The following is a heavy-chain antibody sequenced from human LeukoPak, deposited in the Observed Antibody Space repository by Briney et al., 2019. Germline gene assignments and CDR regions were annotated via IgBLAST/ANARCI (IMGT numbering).Heavy chain of an antibody. V-gene: IGHV3-23*01. D-gene: IGHD6-19*01. Sequence: GGSLRLSCTASGFTFSAYAMSWVRQGPGTGPECVSAIGGTDGYTYYTDSVQGRFTISRDNSKNTLYLQMNSLRAEDTAIYYCAKCSTSAYTTGWCNWIDPWSQGTLVTVSS. CDR3: AKCSTSAYTTGWCNWIDP. CDR2: IGGTDGYT. CDR1: GFTFSAYA. J-gene: IGHJ5*02.